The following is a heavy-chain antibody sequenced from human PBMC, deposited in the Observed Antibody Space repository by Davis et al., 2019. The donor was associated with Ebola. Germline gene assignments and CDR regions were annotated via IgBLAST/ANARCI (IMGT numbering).Heavy chain of an antibody. CDR3: ARDHVVAGLDY. D-gene: IGHD6-19*01. Sequence: ETLSLTCAVYGGSFSGYYWSWIRQPPGKGLEWVANIKQDGSEKYYVDSVKGRFTISRDNAKNSLYLQMNSLRAEDTAVYYCARDHVVAGLDYWGQGTLVTVSS. CDR1: GGSFSGYY. J-gene: IGHJ4*02. CDR2: IKQDGSEK. V-gene: IGHV3-7*01.